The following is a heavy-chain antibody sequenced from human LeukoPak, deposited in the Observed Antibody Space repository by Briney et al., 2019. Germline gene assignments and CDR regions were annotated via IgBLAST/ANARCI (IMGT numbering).Heavy chain of an antibody. D-gene: IGHD5-18*01. V-gene: IGHV4-39*07. CDR3: ARKWAPRILYSYGLGPPDFDY. J-gene: IGHJ4*02. CDR1: GGSISSSSYY. Sequence: SETLSLTCTVSGGSISSSSYYWGWIRQPPGKGLEWIGSIYYSGSTYYNPSLKSRVTISVDTSKNQFSLKLSSVTAADTAVYYCARKWAPRILYSYGLGPPDFDYWGQGTLVTVSS. CDR2: IYYSGST.